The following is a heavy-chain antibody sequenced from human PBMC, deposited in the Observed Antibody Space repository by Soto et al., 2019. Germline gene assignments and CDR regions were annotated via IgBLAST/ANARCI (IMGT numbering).Heavy chain of an antibody. Sequence: GGSLRLSCAASGFTFSSYAMHWVRQAPGKGLEWVAVISYDGSNKYYADSVKGRFTISRDNSKNTLYLQMNSLRAEDTAVYYCARGGFSPFDYWGQGTLVTVSS. D-gene: IGHD3-10*01. CDR3: ARGGFSPFDY. J-gene: IGHJ4*02. V-gene: IGHV3-30-3*01. CDR1: GFTFSSYA. CDR2: ISYDGSNK.